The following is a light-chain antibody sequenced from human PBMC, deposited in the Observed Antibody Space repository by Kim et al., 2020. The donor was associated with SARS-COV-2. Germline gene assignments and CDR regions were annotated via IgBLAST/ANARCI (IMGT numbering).Light chain of an antibody. CDR2: GKN. Sequence: GQKVRITCQGDSLRSYYASWYQQKPGQAPVLVIYGKNNRPSGIPDRFSGSSSGNTASLTITGAQAEDEADYYCNSRDSSGNHNWVFGGGTQLTVL. V-gene: IGLV3-19*01. CDR3: NSRDSSGNHNWV. CDR1: SLRSYY. J-gene: IGLJ3*02.